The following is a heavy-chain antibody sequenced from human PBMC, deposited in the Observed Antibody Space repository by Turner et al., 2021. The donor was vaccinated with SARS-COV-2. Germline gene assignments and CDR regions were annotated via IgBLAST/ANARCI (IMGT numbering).Heavy chain of an antibody. Sequence: QAPMVQSGAEVQKPGALVKVSCKVAGYTITDSSMHWVRQAPGQGLDWMGGCDPEDVETIYAPQFQGRVTMTDDTSTVRAYLELRSLISADTTVYYCATVFAVASLSYGMDVWGQGTTVTVSS. CDR1: GYTITDSS. CDR3: ATVFAVASLSYGMDV. CDR2: CDPEDVET. V-gene: IGHV1-24*01. D-gene: IGHD6-19*01. J-gene: IGHJ6*02.